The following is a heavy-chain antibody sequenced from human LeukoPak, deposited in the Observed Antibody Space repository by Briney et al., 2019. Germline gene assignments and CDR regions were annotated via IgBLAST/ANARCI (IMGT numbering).Heavy chain of an antibody. CDR2: ISGSGAYT. CDR3: AKDLWFGELRGTYDY. Sequence: AGGSRNPSCQPFELTFSNYARSWFAQPPGKGLNWVSAISGSGAYTYYADSVKGRFTISRDNSKNTLYLQMNSLRAEDTAVYYCAKDLWFGELRGTYDYWGQGTLVTVSS. CDR1: ELTFSNYA. D-gene: IGHD3-10*01. V-gene: IGHV3-23*01. J-gene: IGHJ4*02.